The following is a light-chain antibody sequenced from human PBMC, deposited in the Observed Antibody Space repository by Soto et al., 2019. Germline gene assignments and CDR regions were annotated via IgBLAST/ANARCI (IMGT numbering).Light chain of an antibody. CDR3: QQYGSSGT. CDR1: QSVSNNY. V-gene: IGKV3-20*01. Sequence: EIVLTQSPGSLCLSPGERATLTCRASQSVSNNYLAWYQQKPGQAPRLLIYGASNRATGIPDRFSGSGSGTDFTLTISRLEPEDFAVYYCQQYGSSGTFGQGTKVDIK. J-gene: IGKJ1*01. CDR2: GAS.